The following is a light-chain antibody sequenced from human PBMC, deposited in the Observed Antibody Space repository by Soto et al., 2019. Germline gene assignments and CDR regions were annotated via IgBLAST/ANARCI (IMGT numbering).Light chain of an antibody. J-gene: IGKJ2*01. CDR1: QSVSSNY. CDR2: VAS. V-gene: IGKV3-20*01. Sequence: EIVLTQSPGTLSLSPGERATLSCRASQSVSSNYLAWYQQKPGQAPRLLIYVASSRATGIADRFSGSGSGTDFTLTISRLEPEDFAVYYCHQYGSSPQTFGQGTKLEIK. CDR3: HQYGSSPQT.